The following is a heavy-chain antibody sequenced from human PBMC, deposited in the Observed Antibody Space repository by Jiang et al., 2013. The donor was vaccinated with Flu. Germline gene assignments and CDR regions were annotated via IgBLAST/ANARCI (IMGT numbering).Heavy chain of an antibody. D-gene: IGHD3-3*01. CDR1: GFTFSNAW. V-gene: IGHV3-15*01. Sequence: QLVESGGGLVKPGGSLRLSCAASGFTFSNAWMSWVRQAPGKGLEWVGRIKSKIDGWTTDYAAPVKGRFTISRDDSKNTLFLQMNSLKTEDTAVYYCTTDVTVEVLRFLERLPRIDYWGQGTLVTVSP. CDR2: IKSKIDGWTT. CDR3: TTDVTVEVLRFLERLPRIDY. J-gene: IGHJ4*02.